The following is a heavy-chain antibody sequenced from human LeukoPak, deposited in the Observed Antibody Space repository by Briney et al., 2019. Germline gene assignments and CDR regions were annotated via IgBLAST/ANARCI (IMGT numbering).Heavy chain of an antibody. J-gene: IGHJ4*02. Sequence: GGSLRLSCAASGFTFSSYSMNWVRQAPGKGLEWVSSISSSSSYIYYADSVKGRFTISRDNAKNSLYLQMNSLRTEDTAVYYCARDGRLGGYDVRRDYWGQGTLVTVSS. V-gene: IGHV3-21*01. CDR1: GFTFSSYS. CDR2: ISSSSSYI. D-gene: IGHD5-12*01. CDR3: ARDGRLGGYDVRRDY.